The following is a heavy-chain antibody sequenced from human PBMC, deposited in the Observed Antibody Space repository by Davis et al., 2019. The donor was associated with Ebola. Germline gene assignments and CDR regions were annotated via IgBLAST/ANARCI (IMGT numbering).Heavy chain of an antibody. Sequence: SETLSFTCSVSGGSIRRRNYYCSWVRQPPGKGLEWIGSVFYTGTTYFNPSVKRRVTVSVDTAKNHFSLELNSVTAADTAVYYCAIQIMGTTRVFDYWGQGALVTVSS. CDR3: AIQIMGTTRVFDY. CDR1: GGSIRRRNYY. V-gene: IGHV4-39*02. CDR2: VFYTGTT. D-gene: IGHD1/OR15-1a*01. J-gene: IGHJ4*02.